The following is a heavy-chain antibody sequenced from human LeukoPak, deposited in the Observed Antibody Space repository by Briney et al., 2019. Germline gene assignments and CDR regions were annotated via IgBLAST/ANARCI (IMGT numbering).Heavy chain of an antibody. CDR3: ARDNYGSGSYSWSKRLDY. D-gene: IGHD3-10*01. CDR1: GFTFSSYS. V-gene: IGHV3-21*01. J-gene: IGHJ4*02. Sequence: GGSLRLSCAASGFTFSSYSMNWVRQAPGKGLEWVSSISSSSNYIYYADSVKGRFTISRHNAKNSLYLQMNSLRAEDTAVYYCARDNYGSGSYSWSKRLDYWGQGTLVTVSS. CDR2: ISSSSNYI.